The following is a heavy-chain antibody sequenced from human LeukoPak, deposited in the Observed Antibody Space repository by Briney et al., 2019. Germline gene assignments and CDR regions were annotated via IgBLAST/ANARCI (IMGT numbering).Heavy chain of an antibody. CDR1: GGSISGSSYY. CDR2: IYYSGST. J-gene: IGHJ5*02. CDR3: ARRLTQYDCFDP. V-gene: IGHV4-39*01. D-gene: IGHD2-2*01. Sequence: SETLSLTCTVSGGSISGSSYYWGWIRQPPGKGLEWIGSIYYSGSTYYNPSLKSRVTISVDTSKNQFSLHLNSVTPEDTAVYYCARRLTQYDCFDPWGQGILVTVSS.